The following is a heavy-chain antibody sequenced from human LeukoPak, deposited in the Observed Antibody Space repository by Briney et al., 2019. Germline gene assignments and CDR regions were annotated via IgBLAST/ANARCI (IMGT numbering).Heavy chain of an antibody. Sequence: ASVKVSCKASGYTFTGYYMHWVRQAPGQGLERMGWINPNSGGTNYAQKFQGRVTMTRDTSISTAYMELSRLRSDDTAVYYCARDPPEIYSSGWYGGYWGQGTLVTVSS. CDR1: GYTFTGYY. CDR3: ARDPPEIYSSGWYGGY. J-gene: IGHJ4*02. V-gene: IGHV1-2*02. D-gene: IGHD6-19*01. CDR2: INPNSGGT.